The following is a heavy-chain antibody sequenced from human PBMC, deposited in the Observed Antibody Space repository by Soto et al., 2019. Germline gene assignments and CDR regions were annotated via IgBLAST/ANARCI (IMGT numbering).Heavy chain of an antibody. D-gene: IGHD6-13*01. Sequence: GGSLRLSCAASGFTFDDYGMSWVRQAPGKGLEWVSGINWNSGSTGYADSVKGRFTISRDNAKNSLYLQMNSLRAEDTALYHCARRSTAAAPFDYWGQGTLVTVSS. CDR1: GFTFDDYG. CDR3: ARRSTAAAPFDY. V-gene: IGHV3-20*01. CDR2: INWNSGST. J-gene: IGHJ4*02.